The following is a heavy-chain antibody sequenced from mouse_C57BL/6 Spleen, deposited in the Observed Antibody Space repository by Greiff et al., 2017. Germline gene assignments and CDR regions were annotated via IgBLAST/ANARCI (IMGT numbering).Heavy chain of an antibody. CDR3: ARTSYDYDGYFDV. D-gene: IGHD2-4*01. CDR2: IDPSDSET. Sequence: VKQSCKASGYTFTSYWMHWVKQRPIQGLEWIGNIDPSDSETHYNQKFKDKATLTVDKSSSTAYMQLSSRTSEDSAVYYCARTSYDYDGYFDVWGTGTTVTVSS. CDR1: GYTFTSYW. V-gene: IGHV1-52*01. J-gene: IGHJ1*03.